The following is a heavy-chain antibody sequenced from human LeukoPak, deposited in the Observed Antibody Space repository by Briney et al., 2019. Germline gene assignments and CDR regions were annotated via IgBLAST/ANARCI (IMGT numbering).Heavy chain of an antibody. CDR2: IYYSGST. V-gene: IGHV4-59*01. J-gene: IGHJ4*02. Sequence: PSETLSLTCTVSGGSISSYYWSWIRQPPGKGLEWMGYIYYSGSTNYNPSLKSRVTISVDTSKNQFSLKLSSVTAADTAVYYCATTTGYSSSWLSSWGQGTLVTVSS. D-gene: IGHD6-13*01. CDR1: GGSISSYY. CDR3: ATTTGYSSSWLSS.